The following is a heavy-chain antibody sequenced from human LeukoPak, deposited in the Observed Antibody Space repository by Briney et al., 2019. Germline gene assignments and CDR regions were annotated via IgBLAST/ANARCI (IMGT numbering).Heavy chain of an antibody. D-gene: IGHD3-22*01. CDR3: ARDEYDNSGYYFRGFDP. CDR2: IHYSGST. V-gene: IGHV4-59*11. CDR1: GGSITSHY. J-gene: IGHJ5*02. Sequence: SDTLSLTCTVSGGSITSHYWSCMRQPPGEGLEWIVYIHYSGSTSYNPSLKSRVTISVDTSKNQISLKLNSVTAADTAVYYCARDEYDNSGYYFRGFDPWGQGTLVTVSS.